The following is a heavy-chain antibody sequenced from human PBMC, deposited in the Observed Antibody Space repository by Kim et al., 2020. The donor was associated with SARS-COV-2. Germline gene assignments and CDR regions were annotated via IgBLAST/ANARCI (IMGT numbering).Heavy chain of an antibody. CDR3: ARHPGPAATFYFDY. J-gene: IGHJ4*02. D-gene: IGHD2-15*01. V-gene: IGHV5-51*01. Sequence: SPSFQGQVTISADKSISTAYLQWSSLKASDTAMYYCARHPGPAATFYFDYWGQGTLVTVSS.